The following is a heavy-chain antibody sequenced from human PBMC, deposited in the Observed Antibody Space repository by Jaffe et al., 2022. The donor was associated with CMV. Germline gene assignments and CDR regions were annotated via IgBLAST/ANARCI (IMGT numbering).Heavy chain of an antibody. J-gene: IGHJ6*02. CDR2: ISGSGGST. D-gene: IGHD6-6*01. V-gene: IGHV3-23*01. CDR1: GFTFSSYA. CDR3: AKEPRVPSIAARPGYGMDV. Sequence: EVQLLESGGGLVQPGGSLRLSCAASGFTFSSYAMSWVRQAPGKGLEWVSAISGSGGSTYYADSVKGRFTISRDNSKNTLYLQMNSLRAEDTAVYYCAKEPRVPSIAARPGYGMDVWGQGTTVTVSS.